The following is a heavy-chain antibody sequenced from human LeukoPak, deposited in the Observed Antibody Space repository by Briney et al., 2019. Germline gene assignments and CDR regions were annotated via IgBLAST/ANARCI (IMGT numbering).Heavy chain of an antibody. CDR1: GGSISSYY. J-gene: IGHJ6*02. Sequence: PSETLSLTCTVSGGSISSYYWSWIRQPPGKGLEWIGYIYYSGSTNYNPSLKSRVTISVDTSKNQFPLKLSSVTAADTAVYYCARELRGYGDYYYGMDVWGQGTTVTVSS. V-gene: IGHV4-59*01. D-gene: IGHD4-17*01. CDR3: ARELRGYGDYYYGMDV. CDR2: IYYSGST.